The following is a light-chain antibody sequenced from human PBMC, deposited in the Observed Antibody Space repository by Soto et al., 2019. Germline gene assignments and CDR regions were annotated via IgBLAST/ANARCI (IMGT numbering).Light chain of an antibody. CDR2: LGS. CDR3: MQALQTPYT. J-gene: IGKJ2*01. Sequence: DIVMTQSPLSLPVTPGEPASISCRSSQSLLHSNGYNYLDWYLQKPGQSPQLLIYLGSNRASGVHDRFSGSGSGTDFTLKISRVEAEDVGVYYCMQALQTPYTFGQGTKLDIK. V-gene: IGKV2-28*01. CDR1: QSLLHSNGYNY.